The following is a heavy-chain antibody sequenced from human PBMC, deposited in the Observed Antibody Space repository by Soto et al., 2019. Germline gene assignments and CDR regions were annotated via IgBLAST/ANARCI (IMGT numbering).Heavy chain of an antibody. V-gene: IGHV3-33*01. J-gene: IGHJ4*02. CDR1: GFTFSSYG. CDR3: ARVDFWSGYYNFDY. Sequence: GGSLRLSCAASGFTFSSYGMHWVRQAPGKGLEWVAVIWYDGSNKYYADSVKGRFIISRDNSKNTLYLHINSLRAEDTSVYYCARVDFWSGYYNFDYWGQGTLVTVSS. CDR2: IWYDGSNK. D-gene: IGHD3-3*01.